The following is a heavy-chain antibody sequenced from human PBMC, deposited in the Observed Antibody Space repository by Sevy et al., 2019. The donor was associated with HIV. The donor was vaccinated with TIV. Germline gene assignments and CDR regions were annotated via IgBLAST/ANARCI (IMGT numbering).Heavy chain of an antibody. D-gene: IGHD1-7*01. J-gene: IGHJ4*02. V-gene: IGHV3-11*06. CDR2: ISSGSTYT. CDR3: SRDRRNYAGQYFDY. Sequence: GRSLRLSCAVSGFTFSDYYMSWIRQAPGKGLEWVSDISSGSTYTKYADSVKGRFTISRDNAKNSLYLQMNSLRVEDTAVYYCSRDRRNYAGQYFDYWGQGTLVTVSS. CDR1: GFTFSDYY.